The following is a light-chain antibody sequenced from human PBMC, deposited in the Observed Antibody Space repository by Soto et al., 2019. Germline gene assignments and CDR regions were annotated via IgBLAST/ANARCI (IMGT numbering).Light chain of an antibody. CDR1: NIGSKS. V-gene: IGLV3-21*04. CDR2: YDS. CDR3: QVWDSSSDHPGVV. Sequence: SYELTQPPSVSVAPGKTARITCGGNNIGSKSVHWYQQKPGQAPVLVIYYDSDRPSGIPERFSGSNSGNTATLTISRVEVGDEADYYCQVWDSSSDHPGVVFGGGTKVTVL. J-gene: IGLJ2*01.